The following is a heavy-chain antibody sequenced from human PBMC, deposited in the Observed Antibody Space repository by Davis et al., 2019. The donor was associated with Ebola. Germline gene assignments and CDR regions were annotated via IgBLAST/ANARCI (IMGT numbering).Heavy chain of an antibody. CDR3: VRFGRGAY. V-gene: IGHV4-59*01. J-gene: IGHJ4*02. D-gene: IGHD3-16*01. Sequence: PSETLSLTCTVSGASMTSYYWSWIRQPPGKGLEWVGIIYDSGRTHYNPSLRSRVTISADTSKNQFSLNLRSVTAADTAVYYGVRFGRGAYWGQGTLVTVSS. CDR1: GASMTSYY. CDR2: IYDSGRT.